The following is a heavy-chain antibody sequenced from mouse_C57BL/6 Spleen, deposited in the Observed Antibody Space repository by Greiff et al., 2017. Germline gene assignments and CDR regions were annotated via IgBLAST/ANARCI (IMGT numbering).Heavy chain of an antibody. CDR2: ISAGGGYT. CDR3: ARVITYFDY. Sequence: EVQLLQSGAGLVKPGGSLKLSCAASGFTFSSYAMSWVRQTPEKRLEWVATISAGGGYTYYPDNVKGRFTISRDNAKNNLYLQLSQLKAEDTAMYYCARVITYFDYWGQGTTLTVSS. D-gene: IGHD2-4*01. J-gene: IGHJ2*01. V-gene: IGHV5-4*01. CDR1: GFTFSSYA.